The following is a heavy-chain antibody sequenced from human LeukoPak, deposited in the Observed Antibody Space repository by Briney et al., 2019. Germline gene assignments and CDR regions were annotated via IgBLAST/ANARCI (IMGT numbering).Heavy chain of an antibody. CDR2: IYYSGST. CDR3: ARDPPEWEPFDY. J-gene: IGHJ4*02. Sequence: SQTLSLTCTVSGGSISSGGYYWSWIRQHPGKGLEWIGYIYYSGSTYYNPSLKSRVTISVDTSKNQFSLKLSSVTAADTAVYYCARDPPEWEPFDYWGQGTLVTVSS. CDR1: GGSISSGGYY. V-gene: IGHV4-31*03. D-gene: IGHD1-26*01.